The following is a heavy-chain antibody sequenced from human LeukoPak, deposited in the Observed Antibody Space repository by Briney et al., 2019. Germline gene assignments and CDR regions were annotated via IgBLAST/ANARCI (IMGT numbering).Heavy chain of an antibody. Sequence: SGGSLRLSCAASGFTFSPYPMNWVRQAPGKGLEWVSYISGPSDTIHYADSVKGRFTISRDNAKNSLYLQMNSLRAEDTALYYCAKDIYSSGSHPSFDYWGQGTLVTVSS. V-gene: IGHV3-48*04. CDR2: ISGPSDTI. CDR3: AKDIYSSGSHPSFDY. CDR1: GFTFSPYP. J-gene: IGHJ4*02. D-gene: IGHD6-19*01.